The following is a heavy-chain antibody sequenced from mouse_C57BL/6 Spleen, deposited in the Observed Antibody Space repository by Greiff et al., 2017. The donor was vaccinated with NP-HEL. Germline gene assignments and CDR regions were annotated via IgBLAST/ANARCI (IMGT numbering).Heavy chain of an antibody. V-gene: IGHV1-54*01. D-gene: IGHD3-2*02. Sequence: QVQLQQSGAELVRPGTSVKVSCKASGYAFTNYLIEWVKQRPGQGLEWIGVINPGSGGTNYNEKFKGKATLTADKSSSTAYMQLSSLTSEDSAVYFCAREDSSGYVDAMDYWGQGTSVTVSS. J-gene: IGHJ4*01. CDR1: GYAFTNYL. CDR2: INPGSGGT. CDR3: AREDSSGYVDAMDY.